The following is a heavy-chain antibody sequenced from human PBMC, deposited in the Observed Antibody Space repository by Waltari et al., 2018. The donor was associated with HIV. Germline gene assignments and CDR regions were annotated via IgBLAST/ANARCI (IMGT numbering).Heavy chain of an antibody. V-gene: IGHV4-34*01. CDR3: ARGPYDSSGYYLFYYYYGMAV. Sequence: QVQLRQWGAGLLNPSETLSLTCAVYGGSFSGSYWSRLPQPPGKGSEWIGEIHHSGSTNYNPSLPIRVTISVDTSKNQFSLKLSSVTAADTAVYYCARGPYDSSGYYLFYYYYGMAVWGHGTTVPVSS. CDR2: IHHSGST. J-gene: IGHJ6*02. D-gene: IGHD3-22*01. CDR1: GGSFSGSY.